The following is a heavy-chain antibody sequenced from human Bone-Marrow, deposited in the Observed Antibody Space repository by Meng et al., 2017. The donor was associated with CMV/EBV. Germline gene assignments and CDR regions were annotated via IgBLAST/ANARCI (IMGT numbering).Heavy chain of an antibody. CDR3: ASPDSGGTVPHY. D-gene: IGHD2-15*01. Sequence: GGSLRLSWKGSGYSFTSYWIGWVRLMPGKGLEWMGIIYPGDSDTRYSPSFQVQITLSADKSIRTAYLQCSSLKASDTAMYYCASPDSGGTVPHYWGQGTLVTVSS. CDR2: IYPGDSDT. J-gene: IGHJ4*02. CDR1: GYSFTSYW. V-gene: IGHV5-51*01.